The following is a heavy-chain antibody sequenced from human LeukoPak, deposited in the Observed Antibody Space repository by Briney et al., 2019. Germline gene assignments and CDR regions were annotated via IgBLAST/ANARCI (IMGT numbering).Heavy chain of an antibody. J-gene: IGHJ3*02. D-gene: IGHD3-10*01. Sequence: PGGSLRLSCAASGFTFRSYSMNWVRQAPGKGLVWVSSINSDSNYIYYADSVQGRFTISRDNAKNSLYLQMNSLRAEDTAVYYCAVAYYYGSGDAFDIWGQGTKVTVSS. CDR1: GFTFRSYS. CDR3: AVAYYYGSGDAFDI. CDR2: INSDSNYI. V-gene: IGHV3-21*01.